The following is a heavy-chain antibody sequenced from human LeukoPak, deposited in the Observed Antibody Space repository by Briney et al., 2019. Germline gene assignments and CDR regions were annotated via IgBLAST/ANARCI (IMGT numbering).Heavy chain of an antibody. CDR1: GFTFSSYA. CDR2: ISGSGGST. Sequence: QPGGSLRLSCAASGFTFSSYAMSWVRQAPGKGLEWVSAISGSGGSTYYADSVKGRFTISRDNSKNTLYLQMNSLRAEDTAVYYCARDYFNFARMAATGFDYWGQGTLVTVSS. J-gene: IGHJ4*02. D-gene: IGHD6-13*01. CDR3: ARDYFNFARMAATGFDY. V-gene: IGHV3-23*01.